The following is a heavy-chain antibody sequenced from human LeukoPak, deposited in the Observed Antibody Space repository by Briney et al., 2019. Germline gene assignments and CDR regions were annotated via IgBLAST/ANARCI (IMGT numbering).Heavy chain of an antibody. CDR2: ISSSIISTI. J-gene: IGHJ4*02. CDR1: GFTFSSYS. Sequence: GGSLRLSCAASGFTFSSYSMNWVRQAPGKGLEWVSYISSSIISTIYHADSVKGRFTISRDNAKNSLYLQMNSLRAEDTAVYYCARKNGSSWDYWGQGTLVTVSS. V-gene: IGHV3-48*01. CDR3: ARKNGSSWDY. D-gene: IGHD6-6*01.